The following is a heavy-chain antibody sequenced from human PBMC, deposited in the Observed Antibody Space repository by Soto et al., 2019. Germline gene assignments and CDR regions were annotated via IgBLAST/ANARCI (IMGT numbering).Heavy chain of an antibody. CDR3: AGDPDSHYNDSHASSYP. J-gene: IGHJ5*02. Sequence: SVKVSCKASVGTFSSYTITWVRQAPGQGLEWMGRIIPIIGIINYAQKFQGRVTISADKFTGTAYMELTGLRSDDTAVYYCAGDPDSHYNDSHASSYPWGQGTLVTVSS. CDR1: VGTFSSYT. D-gene: IGHD4-4*01. V-gene: IGHV1-69*04. CDR2: IIPIIGII.